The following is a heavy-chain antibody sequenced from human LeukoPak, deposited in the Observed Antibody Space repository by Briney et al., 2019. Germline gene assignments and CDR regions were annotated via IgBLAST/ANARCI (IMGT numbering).Heavy chain of an antibody. V-gene: IGHV1-2*02. CDR2: INPNTGDT. J-gene: IGHJ4*02. CDR3: ARSRRVGNGEYPDY. CDR1: GYTFTGYY. Sequence: ASVKVSCKASGYTFTGYYMHWVRQAPGQGLEWMGWINPNTGDTNYGRKFQGRVTMTRDTSINTAYMELRSLRSDDTAVYYCARSRRVGNGEYPDYWGQGTLVTVSS. D-gene: IGHD3-10*01.